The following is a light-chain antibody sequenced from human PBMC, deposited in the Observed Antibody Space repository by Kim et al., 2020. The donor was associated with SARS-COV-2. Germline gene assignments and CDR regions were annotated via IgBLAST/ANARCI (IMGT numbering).Light chain of an antibody. CDR2: EDN. CDR3: QSYDSSNHWV. Sequence: KTVTISGTRSSGSIASNYVQWYQQRPGSAPITLIYEDNQRPSGVPDRFSGSIESSSSSASLTISGLKTEDEADYYCQSYDSSNHWVFGGGTQLTVL. CDR1: SGSIASNY. J-gene: IGLJ3*02. V-gene: IGLV6-57*03.